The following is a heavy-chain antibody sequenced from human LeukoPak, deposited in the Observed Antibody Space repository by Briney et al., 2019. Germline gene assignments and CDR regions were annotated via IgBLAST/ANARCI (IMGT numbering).Heavy chain of an antibody. CDR3: ARDYGVSYCSSTSCYYGWFDP. J-gene: IGHJ5*02. CDR1: GYTFTSYC. D-gene: IGHD2-2*01. Sequence: GASVKVSCKASGYTFTSYCMHWVRQAPGQGLEGMGIINPSGGSTSYAQKFQGRVTMTRDTSTSTVYMELSSLRSEDTAVYYCARDYGVSYCSSTSCYYGWFDPWGQGTLVTVSS. V-gene: IGHV1-46*01. CDR2: INPSGGST.